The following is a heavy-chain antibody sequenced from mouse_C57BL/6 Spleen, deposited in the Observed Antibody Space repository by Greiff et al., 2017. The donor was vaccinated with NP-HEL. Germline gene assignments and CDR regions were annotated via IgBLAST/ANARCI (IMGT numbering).Heavy chain of an antibody. J-gene: IGHJ4*01. Sequence: VQLQQSGPELVKPGASVKISCKASGYAFSSSWMNWVKQRPGKGLEWIGRIYPGDGDTNYNGKFKGKATLTADKSSSTAYMQLSSLTSEDSAVYFGERKRGYDYDVDYYAMDYWGQGTSVTVSS. CDR1: GYAFSSSW. CDR2: IYPGDGDT. CDR3: ERKRGYDYDVDYYAMDY. D-gene: IGHD2-4*01. V-gene: IGHV1-82*01.